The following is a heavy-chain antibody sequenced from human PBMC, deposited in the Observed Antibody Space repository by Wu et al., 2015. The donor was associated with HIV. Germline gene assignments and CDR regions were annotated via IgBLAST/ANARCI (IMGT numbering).Heavy chain of an antibody. CDR3: ARDWVRSDWSTKGYYYYYMDV. Sequence: QVQLVQSGAEVKKPGSSVKVSCKASGGTFSSYAISWVRQAPGQGLEWMGGIIPIFGTANYAQKFQGRVTITADESTSTAYMELSSLRSEDTAVYYCARDWVRSDWSTKGYYYYYMDVWGQRGPRSPSP. V-gene: IGHV1-69*12. CDR2: IIPIFGTA. CDR1: GGTFSSYA. D-gene: IGHD3-9*01. J-gene: IGHJ6*03.